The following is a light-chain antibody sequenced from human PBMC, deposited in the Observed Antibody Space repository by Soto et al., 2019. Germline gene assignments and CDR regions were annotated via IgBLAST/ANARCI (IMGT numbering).Light chain of an antibody. CDR2: DAS. CDR1: QSVGGH. J-gene: IGKJ5*01. V-gene: IGKV3-11*01. CDR3: QQRNNWPPSIT. Sequence: EIVLTQSPATLSLSPGERATLSCRASQSVGGHLAWYQQKPGQAPRLLIYDASDRATGIPARFSGSGSETDFTLTISSLVPDDFAVYYCQQRNNWPPSITFGQGTRLEIK.